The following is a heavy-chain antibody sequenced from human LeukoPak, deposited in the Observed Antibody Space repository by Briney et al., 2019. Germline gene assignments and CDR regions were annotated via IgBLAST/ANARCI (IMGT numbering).Heavy chain of an antibody. CDR2: ISAHNVNT. J-gene: IGHJ5*02. Sequence: ASVKVSCKASGYTFTSYGISWVRQAPGQGREWMGWISAHNVNTNYAQKLQGRVTMTTDTSTSTAYMELRSLRSDDTAVYYCARDPSSGWYENWFDAWGQGTLVTVSS. D-gene: IGHD6-19*01. V-gene: IGHV1-18*01. CDR3: ARDPSSGWYENWFDA. CDR1: GYTFTSYG.